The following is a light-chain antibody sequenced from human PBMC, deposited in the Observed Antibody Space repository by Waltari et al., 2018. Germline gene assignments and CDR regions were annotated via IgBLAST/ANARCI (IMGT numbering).Light chain of an antibody. CDR2: GIS. Sequence: DIVMTQTPLSSPVALGQPASISCRSSQSRVHSDGNTYLSWLQQRPCQPPRLLLYGISNRFSGVPDRFSGTGAGTDFTLTISRVEAEDVGVSCCMQATQFPYWTFGQGTKVEIK. V-gene: IGKV2-24*01. J-gene: IGKJ1*01. CDR3: MQATQFPYWT. CDR1: QSRVHSDGNTY.